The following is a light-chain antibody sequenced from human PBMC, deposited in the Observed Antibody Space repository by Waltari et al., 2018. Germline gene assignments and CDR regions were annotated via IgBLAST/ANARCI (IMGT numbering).Light chain of an antibody. CDR3: QSYDSSLGGSRV. CDR1: SSNIGARHD. V-gene: IGLV1-40*01. J-gene: IGLJ1*01. Sequence: QSVLTQPPYVSGDPGQTVSNPCTGCSSNIGARHDVDWYQHLPGTAPKLLIYGNNNRPSGVPDRFSCSKSGTSASLGITGLQAEDEADYYCQSYDSSLGGSRVFGTGTKVTVL. CDR2: GNN.